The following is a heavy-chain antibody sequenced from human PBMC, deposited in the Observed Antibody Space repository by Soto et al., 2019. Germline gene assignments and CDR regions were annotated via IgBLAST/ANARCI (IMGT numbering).Heavy chain of an antibody. V-gene: IGHV4-34*01. CDR1: GGSFSGYY. CDR2: INHSGST. D-gene: IGHD6-13*01. CDR3: AGTGHSSSWYWARWFDR. Sequence: QVQLQQWGAGLLKPSETLSLTCAVYGGSFSGYYWSWIRQPPGKGLEWIGEINHSGSTNYNPSLKSRVTIEVDTSKNQFSLKLSSVTAADPAVYYWAGTGHSSSWYWARWFDRWGPGILVTVSS. J-gene: IGHJ5*02.